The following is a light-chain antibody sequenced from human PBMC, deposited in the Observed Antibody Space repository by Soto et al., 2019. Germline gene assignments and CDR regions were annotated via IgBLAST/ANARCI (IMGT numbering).Light chain of an antibody. CDR2: DAS. V-gene: IGKV3-11*01. Sequence: EIVLTQSPATLSLSPGERATLSCRASQSVSSYLAWYQQKPDQAPRLLIYDASNRATGIPARLSGSGSGTDFTLTISSLEPEDFAVYYCQLRSNWLLTFGQGTKVDIX. CDR3: QLRSNWLLT. J-gene: IGKJ1*01. CDR1: QSVSSY.